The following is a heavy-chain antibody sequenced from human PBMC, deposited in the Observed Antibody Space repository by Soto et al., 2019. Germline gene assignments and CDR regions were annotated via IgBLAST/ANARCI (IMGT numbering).Heavy chain of an antibody. V-gene: IGHV3-30*03. D-gene: IGHD6-13*01. CDR3: ARDAAAGFGGDY. Sequence: QVQLVESGGGVVQPGRSLRLSCAASGFTFSSYGMNWVRQAPGKGLEWVAVISYDGSNKYYADSVKGRFTISRDNSKNTVYLQMNTVRAEDTAVYYCARDAAAGFGGDYWGQGTLVTVSS. J-gene: IGHJ4*02. CDR1: GFTFSSYG. CDR2: ISYDGSNK.